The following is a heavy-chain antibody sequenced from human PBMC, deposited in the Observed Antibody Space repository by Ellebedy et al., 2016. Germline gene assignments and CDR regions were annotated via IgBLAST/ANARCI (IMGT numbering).Heavy chain of an antibody. J-gene: IGHJ4*02. CDR2: ISYDGSNK. V-gene: IGHV3-30*18. CDR3: AKDEGDGYNLVGPIDY. Sequence: GESLKISXAASGFTFSSYGMHWVRQAPGKGLEWVAVISYDGSNKYYADSVKGRFTISRDNSKNTLYLQMNSLRAEDTAVYYCAKDEGDGYNLVGPIDYWGQGTLVTVSS. CDR1: GFTFSSYG. D-gene: IGHD5-24*01.